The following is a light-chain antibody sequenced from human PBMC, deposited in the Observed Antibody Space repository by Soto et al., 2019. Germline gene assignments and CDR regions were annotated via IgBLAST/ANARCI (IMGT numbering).Light chain of an antibody. Sequence: EILMTQSPVTLSVSPGERATLSCRASQSVSSNLAWYQQKPGQAPSLLIYGAFTRATGIPARFSGTGSGTEFTLTISSLQSEDFAIYSCQQYNDWPLTFGQGTKVDIQ. CDR3: QQYNDWPLT. CDR2: GAF. V-gene: IGKV3-15*01. CDR1: QSVSSN. J-gene: IGKJ1*01.